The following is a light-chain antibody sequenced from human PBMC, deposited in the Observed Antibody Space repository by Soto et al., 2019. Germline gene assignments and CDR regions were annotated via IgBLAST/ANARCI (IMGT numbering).Light chain of an antibody. J-gene: IGKJ1*01. Sequence: IELTQSPGTLSSSAGERATLSCRASQSVRSSYLAWYQQKPGRAPRLLIYAASSRATGIPHRISGSGSGTDFTLTIIRLVPEDFAVYYCEQYCSSSRTFGQGTKVEVK. V-gene: IGKV3-20*01. CDR2: AAS. CDR3: EQYCSSSRT. CDR1: QSVRSSY.